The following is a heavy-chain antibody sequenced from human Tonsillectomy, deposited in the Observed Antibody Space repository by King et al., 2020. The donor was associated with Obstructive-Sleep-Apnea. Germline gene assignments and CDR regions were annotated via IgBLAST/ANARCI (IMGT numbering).Heavy chain of an antibody. V-gene: IGHV4-59*01. J-gene: IGHJ5*02. Sequence: QLQESGPGLVKPSETLSLTCTVSGGSISSYYWSWLRQPPGERLEWIGYTHYSGSTNYNPSLKSRVTMSVDTAKNQFSLKLSSATAADTAVYYCAREDCSSTTCYALGWFDPWGQGTLVTVSS. D-gene: IGHD2-2*01. CDR3: AREDCSSTTCYALGWFDP. CDR2: THYSGST. CDR1: GGSISSYY.